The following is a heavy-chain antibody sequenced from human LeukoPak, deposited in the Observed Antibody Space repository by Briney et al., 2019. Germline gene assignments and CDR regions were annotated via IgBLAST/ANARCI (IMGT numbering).Heavy chain of an antibody. V-gene: IGHV4-59*08. J-gene: IGHJ4*02. CDR3: ARHYDSGSYPLAF. Sequence: SDTLSLTCTVSGGSIRGYFWSWIRQPPGKGLEWIGHIYSSGSATYTPSLHGRVTISLNTSKNQFSLKLSSVHAADTAVYYCARHYDSGSYPLAFWGQGTLVTVSS. CDR1: GGSIRGYF. CDR2: IYSSGSA. D-gene: IGHD3-10*01.